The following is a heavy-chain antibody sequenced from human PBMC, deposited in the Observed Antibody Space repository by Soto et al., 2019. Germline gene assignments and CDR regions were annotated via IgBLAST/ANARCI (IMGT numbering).Heavy chain of an antibody. D-gene: IGHD6-13*01. CDR3: AGLAAAGTPPYYYYGMDV. CDR1: CYSISSGYY. J-gene: IGHJ6*02. CDR2: IYHSGST. V-gene: IGHV4-38-2*01. Sequence: SETLSLTCAVSCYSISSGYYWGWLRPPPGKGLEWIGSIYHSGSTYYNPSLKSRVTISVDTYKNQFSLKLSSVTAADTAVYYCAGLAAAGTPPYYYYGMDVWGQGTTVTASS.